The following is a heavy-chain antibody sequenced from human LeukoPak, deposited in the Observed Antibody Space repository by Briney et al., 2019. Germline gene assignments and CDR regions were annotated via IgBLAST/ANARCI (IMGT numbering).Heavy chain of an antibody. D-gene: IGHD4-23*01. J-gene: IGHJ4*02. CDR1: GYTFTNNY. CDR2: INPSGGST. CDR3: ARVYGGTKGDDY. V-gene: IGHV1-46*01. Sequence: ASVKVSGKASGYTFTNNYMHWVRQAPGQGLEWMGIINPSGGSTSYAQKFQGRVTMTRDMSTSTVYMELSSLRSEDTAVYYCARVYGGTKGDDYWGQGTLVTVSS.